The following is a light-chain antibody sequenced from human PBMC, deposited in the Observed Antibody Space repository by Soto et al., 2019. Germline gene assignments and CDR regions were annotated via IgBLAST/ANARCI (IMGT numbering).Light chain of an antibody. CDR1: QSVRTY. CDR3: QQSYSTPRT. CDR2: AAS. Sequence: DIHMTQSPSSLSAPPGYSSTITCRASQSVRTYLNWYQQKPGKAPKFLIYAASSLQSGVPSRFSGSGSGTDFTLTISSLQPEDFETYYCQQSYSTPRTFGQGTKVDIK. J-gene: IGKJ1*01. V-gene: IGKV1-39*01.